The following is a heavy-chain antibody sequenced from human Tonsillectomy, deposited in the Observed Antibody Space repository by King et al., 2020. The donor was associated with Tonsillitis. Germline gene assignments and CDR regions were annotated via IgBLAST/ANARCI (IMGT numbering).Heavy chain of an antibody. D-gene: IGHD3-10*01. CDR1: GYTFASYG. Sequence: HVQLVESGAEVKKPGASVKVSCKASGYTFASYGISWVRQAPGQGLEWMGWISAYNGNTNFAQKLQGRVTMTTDTSTSTAYMELRSLRSDDTAVYYCARVGGVVRRVIHPDFDYWGHGTLVTVSS. CDR2: ISAYNGNT. J-gene: IGHJ4*01. V-gene: IGHV1-18*01. CDR3: ARVGGVVRRVIHPDFDY.